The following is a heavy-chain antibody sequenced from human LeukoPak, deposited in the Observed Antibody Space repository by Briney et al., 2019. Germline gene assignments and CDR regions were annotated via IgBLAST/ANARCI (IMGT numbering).Heavy chain of an antibody. CDR2: ISAYNGNT. V-gene: IGHV1-18*01. D-gene: IGHD1-26*01. J-gene: IGHJ6*03. CDR1: GYTFTSYG. Sequence: ASVTVSFTASGYTFTSYGISWVRQAPGQGLEWMGWISAYNGNTNYAQKLQGRVTMTTDTSKSTAYMELRSLRSDDTAVYYCARVGLKRRVGSFGYYMDVWGKGTTVTVSS. CDR3: ARVGLKRRVGSFGYYMDV.